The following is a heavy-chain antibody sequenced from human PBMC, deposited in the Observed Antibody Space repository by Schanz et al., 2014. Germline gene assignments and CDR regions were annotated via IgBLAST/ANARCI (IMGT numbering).Heavy chain of an antibody. V-gene: IGHV1-8*01. J-gene: IGHJ4*02. Sequence: QVLQVQSGSELKKPGTSVKVSCKASGYTFTSYDINWVRQAPGQGLEWLGWMNPNSGNPGFAQKFRGRVTMTRNTSMSTAYIDLHILTSEDTAVYYCARGRTFDYWGQGTLVTVSS. CDR3: ARGRTFDY. CDR2: MNPNSGNP. CDR1: GYTFTSYD.